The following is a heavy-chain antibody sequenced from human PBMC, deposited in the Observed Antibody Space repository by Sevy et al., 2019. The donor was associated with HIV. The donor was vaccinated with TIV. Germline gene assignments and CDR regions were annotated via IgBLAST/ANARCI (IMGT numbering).Heavy chain of an antibody. Sequence: ASVKVSCKASGYTFTGYYMHWVRQAPGQGLEWMGRINPNSGGTNYAQKFQGRVTMTRDTSISTAYMELSRLRSDDTAVYYCARAGSIGYCSSTSCYRGGWFDPWGQGTLVTVSS. CDR3: ARAGSIGYCSSTSCYRGGWFDP. CDR1: GYTFTGYY. D-gene: IGHD2-2*01. J-gene: IGHJ5*02. CDR2: INPNSGGT. V-gene: IGHV1-2*06.